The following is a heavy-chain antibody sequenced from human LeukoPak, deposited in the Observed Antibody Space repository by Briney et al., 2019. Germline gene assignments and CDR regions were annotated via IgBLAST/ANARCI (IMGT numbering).Heavy chain of an antibody. Sequence: ASVKVSCKASGYTFTGYYMNWVRQAPGQGLEWMGWINPNSGRTNYAQNFQGRVTMTRDPSISTAYMELNSLTSNDTAVYYCARTREYSSSWYFPPFDPWGQGALVTVSS. CDR2: INPNSGRT. CDR3: ARTREYSSSWYFPPFDP. V-gene: IGHV1-2*02. J-gene: IGHJ5*02. CDR1: GYTFTGYY. D-gene: IGHD6-13*01.